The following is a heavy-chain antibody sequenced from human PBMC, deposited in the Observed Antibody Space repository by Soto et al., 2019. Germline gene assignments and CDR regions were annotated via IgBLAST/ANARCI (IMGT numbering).Heavy chain of an antibody. V-gene: IGHV5-10-1*01. J-gene: IGHJ4*02. CDR1: EYSFTSYW. Sequence: GESLTISCRGSEYSFTSYWISWVRQMPGKGLEWMGKIDPSDSYTNYSPSFQGHVTISADKSISSVYLQWSSLKASDTAMYYCARHPPVGDNYLGYWGQGTLVTVSS. CDR2: IDPSDSYT. CDR3: ARHPPVGDNYLGY.